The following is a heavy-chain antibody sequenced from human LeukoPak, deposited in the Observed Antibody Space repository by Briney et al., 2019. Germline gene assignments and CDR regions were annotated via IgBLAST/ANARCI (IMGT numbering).Heavy chain of an antibody. V-gene: IGHV4-34*01. CDR3: ARALDYYDLWSDYSTLNWLDP. CDR1: GGSFSGYY. CDR2: INHSGST. D-gene: IGHD3-3*01. Sequence: PSETLSLTCAVYGGSFSGYYWSWIRQPPGKGLEWIGEINHSGSTNYNPSLKSRVTISVDTSKNQFSLKLSSVTAADTAVYYCARALDYYDLWSDYSTLNWLDPWGQGTLVTVSS. J-gene: IGHJ5*02.